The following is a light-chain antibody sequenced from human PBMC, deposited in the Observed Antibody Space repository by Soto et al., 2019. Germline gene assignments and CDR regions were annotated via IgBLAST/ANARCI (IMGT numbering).Light chain of an antibody. Sequence: EIVLTQSPVTLSVSPGERATLSCRAGESVYSNLAWYQQKPGQAPRLLIYGASTRATGIPARFSGSGFGTEFTLTISSQEPEDFAVYYCQQYIEWPRTFVQGTKVEV. CDR1: ESVYSN. CDR2: GAS. V-gene: IGKV3-15*01. CDR3: QQYIEWPRT. J-gene: IGKJ1*01.